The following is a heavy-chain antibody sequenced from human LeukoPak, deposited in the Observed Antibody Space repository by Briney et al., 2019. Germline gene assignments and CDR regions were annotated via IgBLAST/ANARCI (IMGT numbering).Heavy chain of an antibody. J-gene: IGHJ5*02. Sequence: SETLSLTCAVYGGSFSGYYWSWIRQPPGKGLEWIGEINHSGSTNYNPSLKSRVTISVDTSKNQFSLKLSSVTAADTAVYYCARALPPVLRYFDWLLYGWFDPWGQGTLVTVSS. CDR3: ARALPPVLRYFDWLLYGWFDP. D-gene: IGHD3-9*01. CDR2: INHSGST. CDR1: GGSFSGYY. V-gene: IGHV4-34*01.